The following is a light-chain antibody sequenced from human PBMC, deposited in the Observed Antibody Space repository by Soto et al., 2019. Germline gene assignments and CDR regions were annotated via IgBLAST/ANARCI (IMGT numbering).Light chain of an antibody. V-gene: IGKV3-15*01. CDR1: QSLRGS. CDR3: QQYNNWPQT. J-gene: IGKJ1*01. Sequence: ETMMTQSPDTLSVSLGERATLSCRASQSLRGSLAWCQQKPGQAPRLLIYDASTRATGIPARCSGSGSGTDFTLTISGLQSEDFAVYYCQQYNNWPQTFGQGTKVDIK. CDR2: DAS.